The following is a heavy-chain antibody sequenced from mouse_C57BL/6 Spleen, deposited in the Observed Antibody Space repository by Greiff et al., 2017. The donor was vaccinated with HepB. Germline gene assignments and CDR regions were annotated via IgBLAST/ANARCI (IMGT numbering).Heavy chain of an antibody. Sequence: QVQLQQPGPELVKPGASVKISCKASGYAFSSSWMNWVKQRPGKGLEWIGRIYPGDGDTNYNGKFKGKATLTADKSSSTAYMQLSSLTSEDSAVYFCARRGAYGSSSSWFAYWGQGTLVTVSA. CDR2: IYPGDGDT. J-gene: IGHJ3*01. V-gene: IGHV1-82*01. D-gene: IGHD1-1*01. CDR3: ARRGAYGSSSSWFAY. CDR1: GYAFSSSW.